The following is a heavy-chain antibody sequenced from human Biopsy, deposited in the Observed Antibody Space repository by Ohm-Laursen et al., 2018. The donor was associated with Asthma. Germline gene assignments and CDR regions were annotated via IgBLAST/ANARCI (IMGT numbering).Heavy chain of an antibody. D-gene: IGHD3-9*01. Sequence: ASVKVSCKASVYTFISYAIHWVRQAPGQRLEWMGWINAGNGNTKYSQKFQGRVTITRDTSASTAYMELSSLRSEDTAVYYCARTYYDFLTGQVIDAFAIWGQGTMVTVSS. CDR2: INAGNGNT. CDR3: ARTYYDFLTGQVIDAFAI. V-gene: IGHV1-3*01. CDR1: VYTFISYA. J-gene: IGHJ3*02.